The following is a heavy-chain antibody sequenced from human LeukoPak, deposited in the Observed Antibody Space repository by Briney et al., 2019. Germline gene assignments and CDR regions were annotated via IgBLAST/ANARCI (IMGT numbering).Heavy chain of an antibody. CDR2: IYYSGST. J-gene: IGHJ4*02. V-gene: IGHV4-59*01. D-gene: IGHD3-22*01. Sequence: PSETLFLTCSVSGGSISSYYWSWIRQPPGKGLEWIGYIYYSGSTNYNPSLKSRVTISVDTSKNQFSLRLSSVTAADTAVYYCARVTGYIVEDYFDYWGQGTLVTVSS. CDR3: ARVTGYIVEDYFDY. CDR1: GGSISSYY.